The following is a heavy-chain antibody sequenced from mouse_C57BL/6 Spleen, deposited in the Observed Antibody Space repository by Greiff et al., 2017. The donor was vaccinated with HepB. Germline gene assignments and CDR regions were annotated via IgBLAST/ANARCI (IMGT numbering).Heavy chain of an antibody. CDR2: INPYNGGT. CDR1: GYTFTDYY. Sequence: VHVKQSGPVLVKPGASVKMSCKASGYTFTDYYMNWVKQSHGKSLEWIGVINPYNGGTSYNQKFKGKATLTVDKSSSTAYMELNSLTSEDSAVYYCARKGNLSYFDVWGTGTTVTVSS. V-gene: IGHV1-19*01. CDR3: ARKGNLSYFDV. J-gene: IGHJ1*03. D-gene: IGHD6-2*01.